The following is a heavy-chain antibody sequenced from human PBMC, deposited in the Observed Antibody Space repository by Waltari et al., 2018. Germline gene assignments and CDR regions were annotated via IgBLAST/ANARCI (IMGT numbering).Heavy chain of an antibody. CDR3: ARRGTYYFDY. D-gene: IGHD3-16*01. Sequence: QLQLQESGPGLVKPSETLSLTCTVSSYSINTYSYFWAWIRQPPGKGLEWIGDVHSDGGTYYSPSLKSRVTISIDTSQNQFSLNLNSVTASDTAVYFCARRGTYYFDYWGPGTLVTVSS. V-gene: IGHV4-39*01. CDR2: VHSDGGT. CDR1: SYSINTYSYF. J-gene: IGHJ4*02.